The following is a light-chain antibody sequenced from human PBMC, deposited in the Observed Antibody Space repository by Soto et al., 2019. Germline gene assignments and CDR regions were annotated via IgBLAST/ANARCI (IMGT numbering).Light chain of an antibody. V-gene: IGKV1-39*01. Sequence: DVQMTQSPSSLSASIGDRVTITCRASQSISRYLAWYQHKPGRAPKLLIYAISNLQSGVPSRFSGSASGTDFHLTISSLQPEDFATYYCQQSYTTIRSFGQGTKVEIK. CDR3: QQSYTTIRS. CDR2: AIS. CDR1: QSISRY. J-gene: IGKJ1*01.